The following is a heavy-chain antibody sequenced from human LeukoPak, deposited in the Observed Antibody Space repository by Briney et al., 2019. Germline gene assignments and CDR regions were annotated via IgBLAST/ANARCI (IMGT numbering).Heavy chain of an antibody. CDR2: IIPIFGTA. Sequence: ASVKVSCKASGGTFSSYAISWVRQAPGQGLEWMGGIIPIFGTANYAQKFRGRVTITADKSTSTAYMELSSLRSEDTAVYYCVAPSNWFDPWGQGTLVTVSS. CDR3: VAPSNWFDP. D-gene: IGHD5-12*01. CDR1: GGTFSSYA. V-gene: IGHV1-69*06. J-gene: IGHJ5*02.